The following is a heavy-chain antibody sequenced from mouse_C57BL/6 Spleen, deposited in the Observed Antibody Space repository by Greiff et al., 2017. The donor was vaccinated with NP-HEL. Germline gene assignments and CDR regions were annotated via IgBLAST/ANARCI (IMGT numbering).Heavy chain of an antibody. CDR3: ARWGGWYFDV. CDR2: INPSTGGT. Sequence: VQLQQSGPELVKPGASVKISCKASGYSFTGYYMNWVKQSPEKSLEWIGEINPSTGGTTYNQTFKAKSTLTVDKSYSTAYMQLMSLTSEDSAVYYCARWGGWYFDVWGTGTTVTVSS. V-gene: IGHV1-42*01. CDR1: GYSFTGYY. J-gene: IGHJ1*03.